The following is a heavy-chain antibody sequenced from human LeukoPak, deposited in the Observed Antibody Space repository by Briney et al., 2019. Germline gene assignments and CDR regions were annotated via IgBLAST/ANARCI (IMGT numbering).Heavy chain of an antibody. D-gene: IGHD3-22*01. CDR1: GYTFTSYG. V-gene: IGHV1-18*01. Sequence: VASVKVSCKASGYTFTSYGISWVRQAPGQGLEWMGWISAYNGNTHYAQKLQGRVTMTTDTSTSTDYMELRSLRSDDTAVYYCARGSPPRRNYDSRGYYSYYFDYWGQGTLVTVSS. CDR2: ISAYNGNT. CDR3: ARGSPPRRNYDSRGYYSYYFDY. J-gene: IGHJ4*02.